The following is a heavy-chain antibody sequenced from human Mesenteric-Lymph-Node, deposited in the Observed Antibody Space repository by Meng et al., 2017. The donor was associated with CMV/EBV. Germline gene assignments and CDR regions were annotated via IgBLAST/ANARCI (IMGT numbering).Heavy chain of an antibody. J-gene: IGHJ4*02. CDR3: ASEFITIFGFDF. V-gene: IGHV4-59*08. CDR1: GGSISSYY. CDR2: VYYSGST. D-gene: IGHD3-3*01. Sequence: GSLRLSCTVSGGSISSYYWSWIRQPPGKGLEWIGSVYYSGSTFYNPSLKSRVTILVDRSKNQFSLKLSSVTAADTAVYYCASEFITIFGFDFWGQGALVTVSS.